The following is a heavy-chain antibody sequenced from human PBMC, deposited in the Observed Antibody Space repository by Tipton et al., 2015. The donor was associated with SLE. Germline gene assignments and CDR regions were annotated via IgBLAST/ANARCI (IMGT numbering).Heavy chain of an antibody. D-gene: IGHD2-2*01. CDR3: ASQPLSNFDY. J-gene: IGHJ4*02. CDR1: GFTFSIYA. Sequence: SLRLSCAASGFTFSIYAMHWVRQAPGKGLEWVAVISYDGSNKYYADSVKGRFTISRDNSKNTLYLQMNSLRAEDTAVYYCASQPLSNFDYWGQGTLVTVSS. V-gene: IGHV3-30*04. CDR2: ISYDGSNK.